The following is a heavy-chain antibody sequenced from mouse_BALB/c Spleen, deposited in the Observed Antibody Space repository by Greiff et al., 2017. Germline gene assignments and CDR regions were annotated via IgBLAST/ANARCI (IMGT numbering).Heavy chain of an antibody. CDR1: GYTFTSYV. D-gene: IGHD2-1*01. V-gene: IGHV1-14*01. CDR3: ARFGNYVWFAY. CDR2: INPYNDGT. Sequence: VQLKESGPELVKPGASVKMSCKASGYTFTSYVIHWVKQKPGQGLEWIGYINPYNDGTKYNEKFKGKATLTSDKSSSTAYMELSSLTSEDSAVYYCARFGNYVWFAYWGQGTLVTVSA. J-gene: IGHJ3*01.